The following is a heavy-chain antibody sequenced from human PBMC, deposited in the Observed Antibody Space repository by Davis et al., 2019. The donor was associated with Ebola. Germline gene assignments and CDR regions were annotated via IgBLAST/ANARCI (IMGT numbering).Heavy chain of an antibody. J-gene: IGHJ4*02. CDR2: IYYSGST. CDR3: AREADITMVRGVIYLEDTYIDY. CDR1: GGSISSSSYY. V-gene: IGHV4-39*02. D-gene: IGHD3-10*01. Sequence: MPSETLSLTCTVSGGSISSSSYYWGWIRQPPGKGLEWIGSIYYSGSTYYNPSLKSPVTISVDTSKNQFSLQLNSVTPEDTAVYYCAREADITMVRGVIYLEDTYIDYWGQGTLVTVSS.